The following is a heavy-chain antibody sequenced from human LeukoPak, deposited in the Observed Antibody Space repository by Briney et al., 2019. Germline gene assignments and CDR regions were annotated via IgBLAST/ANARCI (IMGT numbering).Heavy chain of an antibody. CDR3: ATFSWGSFDY. V-gene: IGHV1-46*01. CDR1: GYTFTSYY. D-gene: IGHD3-16*01. Sequence: ASVKVSCKASGYTFTSYYMHWVRQAPGQGLEWMGIINPSGGSTTYAQMFQGRVTMTRDTSTRTVYMELSSLRSEDTAAYYCATFSWGSFDYWGQGTLVTVSS. CDR2: INPSGGST. J-gene: IGHJ4*02.